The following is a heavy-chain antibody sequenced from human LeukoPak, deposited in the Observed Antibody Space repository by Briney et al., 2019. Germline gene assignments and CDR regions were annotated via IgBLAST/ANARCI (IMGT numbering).Heavy chain of an antibody. V-gene: IGHV3-48*04. CDR2: ISSSSSNI. Sequence: GASLRLSCAASGFTFITSGVRSVSHAPGKGMGWGSYISSSSSNIYYADSVKSRFTIARDHAKNPLYLQMNSLRAEDTAVYYCARVLWSQNGYYYYMDVWGKGTTVTVSS. J-gene: IGHJ6*03. CDR1: GFTFITSG. D-gene: IGHD1-1*01. CDR3: ARVLWSQNGYYYYMDV.